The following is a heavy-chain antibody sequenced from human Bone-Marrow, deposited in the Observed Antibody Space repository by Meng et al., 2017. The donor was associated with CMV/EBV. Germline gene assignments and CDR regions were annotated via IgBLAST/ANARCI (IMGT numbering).Heavy chain of an antibody. J-gene: IGHJ3*02. CDR1: DDSISSYY. D-gene: IGHD3-22*01. Sequence: SETLSLTCSVSDDSISSYYWSWIRQPPGKGLEWIGDIYNSGSTNYNPSLQSRVTMSVDTSKNQFSLKLSSVTAADTAVYYCARTRITMIVGGAFDIWGQGTMVTVSS. CDR3: ARTRITMIVGGAFDI. V-gene: IGHV4-59*01. CDR2: IYNSGST.